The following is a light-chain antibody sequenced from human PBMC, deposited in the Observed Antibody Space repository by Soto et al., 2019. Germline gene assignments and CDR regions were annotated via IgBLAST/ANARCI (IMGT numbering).Light chain of an antibody. CDR1: PSVSNY. J-gene: IGKJ4*01. Sequence: EIVLTQSPATLSLSPGERATLSCRASPSVSNYLAWYQQKPGQAPRLLMYDASNRATDIPPRFSGSGSGTDFTLTISSLEPEDFAVYYCQQPNKWPCLTFGGGTKVEIK. CDR2: DAS. CDR3: QQPNKWPCLT. V-gene: IGKV3-11*01.